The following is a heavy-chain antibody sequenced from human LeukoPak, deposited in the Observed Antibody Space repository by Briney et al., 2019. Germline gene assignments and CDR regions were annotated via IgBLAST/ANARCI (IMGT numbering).Heavy chain of an antibody. CDR2: INHSGST. CDR3: ARVGYYGSGSYYFAPPYYYYGMDV. J-gene: IGHJ6*02. D-gene: IGHD3-10*01. Sequence: SETLSLTCAVYGGSFSGYYWSWIRQPPGKGLEWIGEINHSGSTNYNPSLKSRVTISVDTSKNQFSLKLSPVTAADTAVYYCARVGYYGSGSYYFAPPYYYYGMDVWGQGTTVTVSS. CDR1: GGSFSGYY. V-gene: IGHV4-34*01.